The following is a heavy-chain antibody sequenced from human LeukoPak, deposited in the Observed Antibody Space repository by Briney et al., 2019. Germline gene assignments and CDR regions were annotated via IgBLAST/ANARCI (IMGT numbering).Heavy chain of an antibody. CDR3: TTVTGLGGARR. CDR2: IKGTDVGGTA. CDR1: GFSFPNAW. V-gene: IGHV3-15*01. D-gene: IGHD1-26*01. J-gene: IGHJ4*02. Sequence: PGGSLRLSCAVSGFSFPNAWMSWVRQSPGKGLEWVGRIKGTDVGGTADYAAAVADRFIISKDDSKKTMYLQMNSLKPEDTAVYYCTTVTGLGGARRGGQGTLVTVSS.